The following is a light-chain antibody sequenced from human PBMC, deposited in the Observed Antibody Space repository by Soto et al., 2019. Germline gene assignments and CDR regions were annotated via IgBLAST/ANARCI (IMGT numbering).Light chain of an antibody. J-gene: IGKJ1*01. Sequence: IQLTQSPSSLSASVGDRVTVTCRASQGIGTYLVWYQQKSGKAPTVLIDASSTLQTGVPSRFSGSGSGTDFSLTISSLHPEDVATYYCQQVDSYPRTFGQGTKVDIK. V-gene: IGKV1-9*01. CDR3: QQVDSYPRT. CDR2: ASS. CDR1: QGIGTY.